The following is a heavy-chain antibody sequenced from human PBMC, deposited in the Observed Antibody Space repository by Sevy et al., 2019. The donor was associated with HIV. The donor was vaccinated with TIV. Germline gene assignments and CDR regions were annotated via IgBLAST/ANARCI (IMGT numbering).Heavy chain of an antibody. V-gene: IGHV1-8*02. CDR1: GFNFASYD. J-gene: IGHJ6*02. CDR3: ARVSGWHLRYGTDV. D-gene: IGHD6-19*01. CDR2: MNTNTGNI. Sequence: ASVKVSCKVSGFNFASYDIYWVRQATGQGLEWMGWMNTNTGNIGFAQKFQGRVTMTRNTSITTAYMELSNLRSEDTAVYYCARVSGWHLRYGTDVWGQGTTVTVSS.